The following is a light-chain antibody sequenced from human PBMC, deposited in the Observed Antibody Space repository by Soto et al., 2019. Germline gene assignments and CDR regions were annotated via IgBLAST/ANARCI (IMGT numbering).Light chain of an antibody. CDR2: GAS. Sequence: EIVLTQSPGTQSLSPGEGATLSCRASQTVSGSYLAWYQQKPGQAPRLLIYGASTRATGIPDRFSGSGSGTDFTLTITRLAPEDFAVYYCQQYTGSPPYTFGQGTKLEIK. CDR3: QQYTGSPPYT. J-gene: IGKJ2*01. V-gene: IGKV3-20*01. CDR1: QTVSGSY.